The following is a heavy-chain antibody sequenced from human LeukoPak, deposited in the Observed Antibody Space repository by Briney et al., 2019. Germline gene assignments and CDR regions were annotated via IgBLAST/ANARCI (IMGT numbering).Heavy chain of an antibody. CDR1: GGSFSGYY. D-gene: IGHD3-22*01. CDR3: ARMDDSSGNAPFFDY. CDR2: INHSGST. V-gene: IGHV4-34*01. J-gene: IGHJ4*02. Sequence: SETLSLTCAVYGGSFSGYYWSWIRQPPGKGLEWIGEINHSGSTNYNPSLKSRVTISVDTSKNQFSLKLSSVTAADTAVYYCARMDDSSGNAPFFDYWGQGTLVTVSS.